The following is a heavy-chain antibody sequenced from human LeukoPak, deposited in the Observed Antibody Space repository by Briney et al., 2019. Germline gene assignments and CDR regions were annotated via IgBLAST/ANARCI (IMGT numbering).Heavy chain of an antibody. CDR2: ISAYNGNT. J-gene: IGHJ6*02. V-gene: IGHV1-18*01. D-gene: IGHD2-15*01. CDR1: GYTFTSYG. CDR3: ARVSGYCSGGSCYGLPSHGMDV. Sequence: ASVKVSRKASGYTFTSYGISWVRQAPGQGLEWMGWISAYNGNTNYAQKLQGRVTMTTDTSTSTAYMELRSLRSDDTAVYYCARVSGYCSGGSCYGLPSHGMDVWGQGTTATVSS.